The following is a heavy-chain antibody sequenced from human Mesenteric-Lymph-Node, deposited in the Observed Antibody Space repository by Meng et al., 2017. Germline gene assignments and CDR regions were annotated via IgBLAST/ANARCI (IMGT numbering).Heavy chain of an antibody. J-gene: IGHJ4*02. CDR1: GFTFSSLG. D-gene: IGHD5-18*01. V-gene: IGHV3-33*01. Sequence: QVHLVESGGGVVQPPRPLRPSCPASGFTFSSLGMHWVRQAPGKGLEWVAVIWSDGNTKYYADSVKDRFTISRDNSKSTLYLQMNSLRAEDTAVYYCTGNSHIYGFDYWGPGTLVTVSS. CDR2: IWSDGNTK. CDR3: TGNSHIYGFDY.